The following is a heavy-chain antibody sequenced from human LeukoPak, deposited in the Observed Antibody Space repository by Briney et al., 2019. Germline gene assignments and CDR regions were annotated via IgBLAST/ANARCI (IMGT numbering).Heavy chain of an antibody. V-gene: IGHV3-15*01. CDR3: TTEYSLTIYDSSGYLNY. Sequence: GGSLRLSCAASGFTFSNAWMSWVRQAPGKGLEWVGRIKSKTDGGTTDYAAPVKGRFTISRDDSKNTLYLQMNSLKTEDTAVYYCTTEYSLTIYDSSGYLNYWGQGTLVTVSS. J-gene: IGHJ4*02. CDR1: GFTFSNAW. CDR2: IKSKTDGGTT. D-gene: IGHD3-22*01.